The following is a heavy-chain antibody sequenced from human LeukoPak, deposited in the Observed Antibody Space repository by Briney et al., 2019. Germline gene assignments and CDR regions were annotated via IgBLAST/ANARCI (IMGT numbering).Heavy chain of an antibody. J-gene: IGHJ3*02. D-gene: IGHD1-1*01. CDR3: ASNLGARNAFDI. CDR2: IWYDGSNK. V-gene: IGHV3-33*01. Sequence: PGRSLRLSCAASGFTFSSYGMHWVRQAPGKGLEWVALIWYDGSNKYYADSVKGRLTISRDNSKNTLYLQMNSLRAEDTAVYYCASNLGARNAFDIWGQGTMVTVSS. CDR1: GFTFSSYG.